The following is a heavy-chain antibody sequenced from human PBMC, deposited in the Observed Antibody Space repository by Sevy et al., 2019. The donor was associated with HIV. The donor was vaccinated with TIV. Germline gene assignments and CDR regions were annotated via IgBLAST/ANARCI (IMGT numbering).Heavy chain of an antibody. V-gene: IGHV3-48*02. Sequence: GGSLRLSSAASGFTFSSYSMNWVRQAPGKGLEWVSYISSSSSTIYYADSVKGRFTISRDNAKNSLFLQMNSLRDEDTAVYYCARGIEDYDFWSGYYKPLAFDIWGQGTMVTVSS. CDR1: GFTFSSYS. CDR3: ARGIEDYDFWSGYYKPLAFDI. CDR2: ISSSSSTI. J-gene: IGHJ3*02. D-gene: IGHD3-3*01.